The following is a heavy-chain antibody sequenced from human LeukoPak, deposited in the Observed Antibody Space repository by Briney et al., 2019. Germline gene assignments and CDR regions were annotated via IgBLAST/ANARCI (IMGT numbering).Heavy chain of an antibody. Sequence: GGSLRLSCEASGFTFTTYSMTWVRQAPGKGLEWVSLISWDGGGTYYADTVKGRFTISRDNSKNSLYLQMNSLRAEDTALYYCAKDMAAYYYASGNIDYWGQGTLVTVSS. V-gene: IGHV3-43D*03. CDR2: ISWDGGGT. CDR1: GFTFTTYS. D-gene: IGHD3-10*01. CDR3: AKDMAAYYYASGNIDY. J-gene: IGHJ4*02.